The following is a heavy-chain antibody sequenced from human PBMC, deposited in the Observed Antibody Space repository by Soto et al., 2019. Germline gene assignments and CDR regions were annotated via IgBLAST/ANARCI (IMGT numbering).Heavy chain of an antibody. Sequence: SETLSLTCAVSGYSISSGYYWGWIRQPPGKGLEWIGSIYHSGSTYYNPSLKSRVTISVDTSKNQSSLKLSSVTAADTAVYYCARVGGGLQQQLVDAFDIWGQGTMVTVSS. J-gene: IGHJ3*02. D-gene: IGHD6-13*01. CDR2: IYHSGST. CDR1: GYSISSGYY. V-gene: IGHV4-38-2*01. CDR3: ARVGGGLQQQLVDAFDI.